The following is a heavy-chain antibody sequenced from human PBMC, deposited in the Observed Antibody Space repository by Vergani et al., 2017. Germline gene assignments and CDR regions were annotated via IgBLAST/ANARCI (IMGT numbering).Heavy chain of an antibody. CDR1: GFTFSSYA. CDR2: ISGSGGNT. V-gene: IGHV3-23*01. Sequence: EVQLLESGGGLVQPGGSLRLSCAASGFTFSSYAMSWVRQVPGKGLEWVSGISGSGGNTYYANSVKGRFTISRDNSKNTLYLQMNSLRADDTAVYYCVKEKIDLGSYFFDSWGHGILVTVSS. D-gene: IGHD2/OR15-2a*01. J-gene: IGHJ4*01. CDR3: VKEKIDLGSYFFDS.